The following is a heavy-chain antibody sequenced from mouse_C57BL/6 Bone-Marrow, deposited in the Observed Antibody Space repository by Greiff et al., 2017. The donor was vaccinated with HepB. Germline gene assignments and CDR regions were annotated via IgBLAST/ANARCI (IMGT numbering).Heavy chain of an antibody. CDR2: IYPGGGYT. J-gene: IGHJ1*03. V-gene: IGHV1-63*01. CDR1: GYTFTNYW. D-gene: IGHD2-3*01. CDR3: ARHYDGPWYFDV. Sequence: QVQLKESGAELVRPGTSVKMSCKASGYTFTNYWIGWAKQRPGHGLEWIGDIYPGGGYTNYNEKFKGKATLTADKSSSTAYMQFSSLTSEDSAIYYCARHYDGPWYFDVWGTGTTVTVSS.